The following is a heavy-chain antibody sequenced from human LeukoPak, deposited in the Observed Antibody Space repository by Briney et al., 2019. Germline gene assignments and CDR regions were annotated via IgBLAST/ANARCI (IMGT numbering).Heavy chain of an antibody. CDR3: ARGSFPAYMTTVTTRAFPFDP. D-gene: IGHD4-17*01. Sequence: SETLSLTCAVSGGSITNSTWWSWFRQPPGKGLEWIGEIYHSGYTNYNSSLKSRVTISVDTSKNQFSLKLSSVTAADTAVYYCARGSFPAYMTTVTTRAFPFDPWGQGTLVTVSS. J-gene: IGHJ5*02. CDR1: GGSITNSTW. CDR2: IYHSGYT. V-gene: IGHV4-4*02.